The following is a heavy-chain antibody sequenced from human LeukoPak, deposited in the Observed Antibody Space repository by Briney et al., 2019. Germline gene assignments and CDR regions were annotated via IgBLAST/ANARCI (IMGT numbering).Heavy chain of an antibody. CDR2: MVRSGDA. V-gene: IGHV3-23*01. D-gene: IGHD5-24*01. CDR3: WKKLHYNDGKGEFDP. CDR1: GFTFSTYA. J-gene: IGHJ5*02. Sequence: PGGSLRLSCGASGFTFSTYAMTWVRQAPGKGLERVSGMVRSGDAFYPDSVRGRFTISRDNSKKTVCLQMNSLMASEEAVYYCWKKLHYNDGKGEFDPWGWGTLVTVSS.